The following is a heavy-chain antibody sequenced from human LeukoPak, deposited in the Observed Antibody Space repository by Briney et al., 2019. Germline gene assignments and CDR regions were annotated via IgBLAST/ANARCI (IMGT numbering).Heavy chain of an antibody. Sequence: ASVKVSCKASGYSFTTFGITWVRQAPGQGLEWMAWLSAHIGDTNYSQKFQGRVTVTSDTSTSTAYMELRSLKSDDTAVYFCARVAFSKYHYYMDVWGKGTTVTVPS. CDR1: GYSFTTFG. CDR3: ARVAFSKYHYYMDV. CDR2: LSAHIGDT. D-gene: IGHD4-11*01. J-gene: IGHJ6*03. V-gene: IGHV1-18*01.